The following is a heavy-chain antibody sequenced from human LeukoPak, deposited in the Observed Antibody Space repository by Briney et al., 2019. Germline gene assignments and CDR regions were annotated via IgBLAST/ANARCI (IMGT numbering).Heavy chain of an antibody. J-gene: IGHJ4*02. CDR3: TTVRSGYADY. CDR1: GGSISGYY. D-gene: IGHD5-12*01. Sequence: SETLSLTCTVSGGSISGYYWSWIRQPPGKGLEWMVYFFDSGSTDYNPSLKSRVTISVDRSRNHFSLKVSSVNAAETAGYYCTTVRSGYADYWGQGTLVTVSP. CDR2: FFDSGST. V-gene: IGHV4-59*01.